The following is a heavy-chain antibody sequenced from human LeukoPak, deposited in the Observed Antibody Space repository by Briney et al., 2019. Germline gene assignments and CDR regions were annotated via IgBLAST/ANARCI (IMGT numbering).Heavy chain of an antibody. Sequence: GGSLRLSCSASGFTFSRYDMNWVRQAPGKGLEWVSSISSSDSYIYYADSVKGRFTISRDNSKNTLSLQMNSLRAEDTALYYCARHPIATSPYYFDYWGQGTQVTVSS. V-gene: IGHV3-21*01. CDR1: GFTFSRYD. D-gene: IGHD2-21*01. CDR3: ARHPIATSPYYFDY. CDR2: ISSSDSYI. J-gene: IGHJ4*02.